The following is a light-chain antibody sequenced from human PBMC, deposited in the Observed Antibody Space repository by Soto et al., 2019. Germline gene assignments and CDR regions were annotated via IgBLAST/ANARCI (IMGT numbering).Light chain of an antibody. CDR3: QTWGTAIHV. CDR2: LNSDGSH. CDR1: SGHSNYA. J-gene: IGLJ2*01. V-gene: IGLV4-69*01. Sequence: QPVLTQSPSASASLGASVKLTCTLSSGHSNYAIAWHQQQPEKGPRYLMNLNSDGSHSKGDGIPDRFSGSSSGAVRYLTISSLQSEDEDDYYCQTWGTAIHVFGGGTKLTVL.